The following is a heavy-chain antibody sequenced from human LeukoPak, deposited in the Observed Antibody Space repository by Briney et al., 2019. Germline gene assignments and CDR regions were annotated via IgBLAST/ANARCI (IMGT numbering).Heavy chain of an antibody. J-gene: IGHJ4*02. CDR2: ISSIST. CDR1: GFTFSDYY. Sequence: GGSLRLSCAASGFTFSDYYMNWIRQAPGKGLEWVSSISSISTYTAYADSLRGRFTISRDNSNNSLYLQMDSLRVEDTAVYYCARDLAPRSFDCWGQGTLVTVSS. V-gene: IGHV3-11*06. CDR3: ARDLAPRSFDC. D-gene: IGHD5-24*01.